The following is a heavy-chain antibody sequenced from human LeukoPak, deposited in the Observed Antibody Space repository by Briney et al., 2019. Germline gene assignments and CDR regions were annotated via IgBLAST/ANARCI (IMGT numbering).Heavy chain of an antibody. J-gene: IGHJ5*02. V-gene: IGHV1-46*01. D-gene: IGHD3-22*01. CDR1: GYTFTTYY. CDR3: ARDLDYYDSSGSGWFDP. Sequence: ASVKVSCTASGYTFTTYYVHWVRQAPGQGLEWMGVINPSGGATSYAQKFQGRVTLTRDTSTSTVYMELRSLRSDDTAVYYCARDLDYYDSSGSGWFDPWGQGTLVTVSS. CDR2: INPSGGAT.